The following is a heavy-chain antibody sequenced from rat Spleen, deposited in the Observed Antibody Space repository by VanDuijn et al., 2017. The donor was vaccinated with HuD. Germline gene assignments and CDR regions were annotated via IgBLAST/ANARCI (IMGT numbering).Heavy chain of an antibody. J-gene: IGHJ3*01. D-gene: IGHD1-2*01. CDR2: MWYDGDT. CDR3: ARDGETVAASNWFAY. CDR1: GFSLTSYS. Sequence: QVQLKESGPGLVQPSQTLSLTCTVSGFSLTSYSVSWVRQVSGKGPEWRGRMWYDGDTAFNSVLKSRLSISRDTSKNQVFLKMNSTQTDDTGTYYCARDGETVAASNWFAYWGQGTLVTVSS. V-gene: IGHV2-63*01.